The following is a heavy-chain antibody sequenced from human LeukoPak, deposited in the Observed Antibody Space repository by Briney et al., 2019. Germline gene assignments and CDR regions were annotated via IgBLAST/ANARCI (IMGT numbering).Heavy chain of an antibody. J-gene: IGHJ6*02. V-gene: IGHV1-69*04. D-gene: IGHD3-3*01. CDR3: ARDLGYDFWSGYQRTYYGMDV. Sequence: SVKVSCKASGGTFSSYAISWVRQAPGQGLEWMGRIIPILGIANYAQKFQGRVTITADKSTSTAYMELSSLRSEDTAVYYCARDLGYDFWSGYQRTYYGMDVWGQGTTVTVSS. CDR1: GGTFSSYA. CDR2: IIPILGIA.